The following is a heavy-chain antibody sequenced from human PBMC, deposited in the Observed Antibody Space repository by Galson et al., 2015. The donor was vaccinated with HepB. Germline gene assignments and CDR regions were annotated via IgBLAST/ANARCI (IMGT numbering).Heavy chain of an antibody. D-gene: IGHD2-21*02. Sequence: SETLSLTCIVSGDSVSSAAYYWSWIRQPPGKGLEWIGFFYYSGTTNYNPSLKSRVTISVDTSKNQFSLKVNSVTAADTAVYYCARGSTSDFYYYYYGMDVWGQGTTVTVSS. CDR1: GDSVSSAAYY. CDR2: FYYSGTT. V-gene: IGHV4-61*08. J-gene: IGHJ6*02. CDR3: ARGSTSDFYYYYYGMDV.